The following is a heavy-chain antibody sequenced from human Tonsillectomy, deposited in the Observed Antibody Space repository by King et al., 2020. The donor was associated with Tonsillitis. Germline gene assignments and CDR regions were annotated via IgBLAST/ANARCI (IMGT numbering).Heavy chain of an antibody. V-gene: IGHV4-39*01. CDR3: ARSVSGSFDY. CDR2: MYYSGTI. Sequence: QLQESGPGVVRPSDTLSLTCTVSGGSISSSDHYWAWIRQPPGQGLEWIGYMYYSGTIFYNPSLKSRITISGGTSENRFSLKLSSVTAADTAVYFCARSVSGSFDYWGQGALFTVSS. CDR1: GGSISSSDHY. J-gene: IGHJ4*02. D-gene: IGHD1-26*01.